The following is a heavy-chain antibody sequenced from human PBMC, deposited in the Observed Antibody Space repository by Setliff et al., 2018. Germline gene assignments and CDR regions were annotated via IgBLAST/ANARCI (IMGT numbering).Heavy chain of an antibody. CDR3: ARKGSGERSGVGYYYYMDV. CDR1: GYTFTGYY. D-gene: IGHD3-10*01. CDR2: INPNSGGT. V-gene: IGHV1-2*02. J-gene: IGHJ6*03. Sequence: ASVKVSCKASGYTFTGYYMHWVRQAPGQGLEWMGWINPNSGGTNYAQKFQGRVTMTRDTSISTAYMELSRLRSDDTAVYYCARKGSGERSGVGYYYYMDVWGKGTTVTVSS.